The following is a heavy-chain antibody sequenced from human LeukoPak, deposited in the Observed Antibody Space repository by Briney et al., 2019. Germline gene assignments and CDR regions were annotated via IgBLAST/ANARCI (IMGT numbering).Heavy chain of an antibody. CDR2: IKPDGSEK. CDR1: EFTFSNYW. J-gene: IGHJ4*02. D-gene: IGHD6-13*01. Sequence: GGSLRLSCAASEFTFSNYWMSWVRLAPGKGMEWVANIKPDGSEKYYVDSVKGRFTVSRDNAKNSLYLQMNSLRAEDSAVYFCARSTVAAAGDDWGQGTLVTVSS. CDR3: ARSTVAAAGDD. V-gene: IGHV3-7*01.